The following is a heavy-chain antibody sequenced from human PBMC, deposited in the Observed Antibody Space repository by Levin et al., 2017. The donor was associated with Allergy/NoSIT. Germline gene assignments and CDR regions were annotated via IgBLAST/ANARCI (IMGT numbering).Heavy chain of an antibody. CDR3: ARTKVEGGDYLDYFDY. CDR1: GFRFSSFA. Sequence: PGGSRRLSCAGSGFRFSSFAMSWVRQAPGKGLEWVSSITGGAATTYYADSVKGRFTISRDNSKNTLYLQMNSLRVEDKAVYYCARTKVEGGDYLDYFDYWGQGTLVTVSS. D-gene: IGHD4-17*01. J-gene: IGHJ4*02. CDR2: ITGGAATT. V-gene: IGHV3-23*01.